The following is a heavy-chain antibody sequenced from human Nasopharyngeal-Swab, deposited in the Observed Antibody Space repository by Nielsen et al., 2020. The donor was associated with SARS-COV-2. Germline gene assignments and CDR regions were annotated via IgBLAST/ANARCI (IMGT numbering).Heavy chain of an antibody. J-gene: IGHJ4*02. V-gene: IGHV3-30-3*01. D-gene: IGHD3-16*01. CDR1: GFTFSSYA. CDR2: ISYDGSNK. CDR3: ARDWIWGRMVETGGIDY. Sequence: GESLKISCAASGFTFSSYAMHWVRQAPGKGLEWVAVISYDGSNKYYADSVKGRFTISRDNSKNTLYLQMNSLRAEDTAVYYCARDWIWGRMVETGGIDYWGQGTLVTVSS.